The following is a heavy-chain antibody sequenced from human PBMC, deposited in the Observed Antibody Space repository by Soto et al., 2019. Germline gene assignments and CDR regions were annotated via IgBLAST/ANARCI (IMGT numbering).Heavy chain of an antibody. CDR3: ASSSGSYWEFAY. Sequence: PSETLSLTCTVSGGSISNYYWTWIRQPPGKGLEWIGYIYYSGSTNYNPSLKSRVTISVDTSKNQFSLKLSSVTAADTAVYYCASSSGSYWEFAYWGQGTPVTVSS. V-gene: IGHV4-59*08. D-gene: IGHD3-10*01. CDR2: IYYSGST. CDR1: GGSISNYY. J-gene: IGHJ4*02.